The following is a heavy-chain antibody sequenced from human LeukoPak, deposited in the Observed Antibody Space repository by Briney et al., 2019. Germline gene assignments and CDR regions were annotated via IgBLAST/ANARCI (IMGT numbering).Heavy chain of an antibody. D-gene: IGHD6-19*01. J-gene: IGHJ6*03. CDR2: INPNSGGT. CDR3: ARDQNSSGWYWGGDYYYMDV. V-gene: IGHV1-2*02. Sequence: ASVKVSCKASGYTFTGYYMHWVRQAPGQGLEWMGWINPNSGGTHYAQKFQGRVTMTRDTSISTAYMALSRLRSDDTAVYYCARDQNSSGWYWGGDYYYMDVWGKGTTVAVSS. CDR1: GYTFTGYY.